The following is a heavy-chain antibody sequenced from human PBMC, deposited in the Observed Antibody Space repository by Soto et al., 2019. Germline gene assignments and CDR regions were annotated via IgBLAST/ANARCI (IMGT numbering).Heavy chain of an antibody. CDR1: GGSISNTNYF. CDR2: IYYRGST. Sequence: SETLSLTCIVSGGSISNTNYFWGWIRQPPGKGLEWMGTIYYRGSTFYNPSLKSRVTISVDTSKNQFSLNLRSVTAADTAVYYCARRHYYDSSGYFDYWGHGTLVTVSS. D-gene: IGHD3-22*01. J-gene: IGHJ5*01. CDR3: ARRHYYDSSGYFDY. V-gene: IGHV4-39*01.